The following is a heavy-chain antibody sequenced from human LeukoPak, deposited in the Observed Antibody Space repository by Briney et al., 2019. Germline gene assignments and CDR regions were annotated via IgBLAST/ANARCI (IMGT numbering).Heavy chain of an antibody. CDR2: IYYSGRT. CDR1: GGYISSSNW. V-gene: IGHV4-39*01. J-gene: IGHJ5*02. CDR3: ARGRPDGSGSYYKFDP. D-gene: IGHD3-10*01. Sequence: SETLSLTCTVSGGYISSSNWWSWVRQPPGKGLEWIGSIYYSGRTYYNPSLKSRVTISVDTSKKQFSLKLSSVTAADTAVYYCARGRPDGSGSYYKFDPWGQGTLVTVSS.